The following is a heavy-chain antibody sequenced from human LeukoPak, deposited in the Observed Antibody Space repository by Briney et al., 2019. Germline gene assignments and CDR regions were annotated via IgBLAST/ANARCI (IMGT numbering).Heavy chain of an antibody. Sequence: GGSLRLSCVTSGFTFSEHAMHWVRQAPGKGLEWVAVISLGGSDKFYADSVKGRFTFSRDNSKNTLYLQMSSLRVEDTAVYYCARERPPYYFDYWGQGTLVTVSS. J-gene: IGHJ4*02. CDR2: ISLGGSDK. CDR3: ARERPPYYFDY. CDR1: GFTFSEHA. V-gene: IGHV3-30-3*01.